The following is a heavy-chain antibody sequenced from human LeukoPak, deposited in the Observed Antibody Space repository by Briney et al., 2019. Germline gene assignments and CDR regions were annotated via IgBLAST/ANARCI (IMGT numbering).Heavy chain of an antibody. Sequence: GGSLRLSCAASGFTFSSYWMSWVRQAPGKGLEWVANIKQDGSEKYYVDSVKGRFTISRDNAKNSLYLQMNSLRAEDTAVYYCARAILFYGSGSYYPMDVWGQGTTVTVSS. CDR1: GFTFSSYW. CDR2: IKQDGSEK. CDR3: ARAILFYGSGSYYPMDV. V-gene: IGHV3-7*01. J-gene: IGHJ6*02. D-gene: IGHD3-10*01.